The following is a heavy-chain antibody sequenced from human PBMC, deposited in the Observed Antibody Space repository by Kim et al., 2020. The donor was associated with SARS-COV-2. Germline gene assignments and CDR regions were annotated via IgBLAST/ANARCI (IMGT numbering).Heavy chain of an antibody. CDR3: AFTHGDGDDY. J-gene: IGHJ4*02. Sequence: NTNYAQKLQGRVTMTTDTSTSTAYMELRSLRSDDTAVYYCAFTHGDGDDYWGQGTLVTVSS. V-gene: IGHV1-18*01. D-gene: IGHD4-17*01. CDR2: NT.